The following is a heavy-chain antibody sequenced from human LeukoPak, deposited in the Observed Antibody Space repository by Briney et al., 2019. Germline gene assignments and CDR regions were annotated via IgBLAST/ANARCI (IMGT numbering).Heavy chain of an antibody. CDR2: IIPILGIA. V-gene: IGHV1-69*04. J-gene: IGHJ3*01. D-gene: IGHD3-22*01. CDR3: ARYVSSSGYYQY. Sequence: SAKVSCKASGGTFSSYAISWVRQATGQGLEWMGRIIPILGIANYAQKFQGSVTTTADKSTSTAYMELSSLRSEDTAVYYCARYVSSSGYYQYWGQGTMVTVSS. CDR1: GGTFSSYA.